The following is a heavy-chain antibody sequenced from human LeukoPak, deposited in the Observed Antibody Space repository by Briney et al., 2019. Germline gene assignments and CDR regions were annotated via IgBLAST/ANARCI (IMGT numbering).Heavy chain of an antibody. V-gene: IGHV4-59*11. CDR1: GGSISSHY. J-gene: IGHJ6*03. Sequence: SETLSLTCTVSGGSISSHYWSWIRQPPGKGLEWIGYIYYSGSTNYNPSLKSRVTISVDTSKNQFSLKLSSVTAADTVVYYCARTYYDFWSGHPYYYYMDVWGKGTTVTVSS. D-gene: IGHD3-3*01. CDR2: IYYSGST. CDR3: ARTYYDFWSGHPYYYYMDV.